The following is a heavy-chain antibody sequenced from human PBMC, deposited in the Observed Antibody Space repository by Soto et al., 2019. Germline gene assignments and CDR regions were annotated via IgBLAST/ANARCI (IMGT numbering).Heavy chain of an antibody. J-gene: IGHJ4*02. CDR1: GFTFDHYA. V-gene: IGHV3-9*01. D-gene: IGHD6-13*01. CDR3: VKGRIATTGTYYFED. Sequence: PGGSLRLSCAASGFTFDHYAMHWVRQAPGKGLEWVSGISWNSGSIGYADSVKGRITISRDNAKNSLYLQMNSLRPEDTALYYCVKGRIATTGTYYFEDWGQGIQVTVSS. CDR2: ISWNSGSI.